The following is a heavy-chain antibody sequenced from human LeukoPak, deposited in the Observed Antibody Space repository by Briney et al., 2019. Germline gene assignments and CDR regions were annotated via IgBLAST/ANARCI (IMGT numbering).Heavy chain of an antibody. CDR2: ISGSGDST. V-gene: IGHV3-23*01. D-gene: IGHD3-10*01. J-gene: IGHJ4*02. CDR1: GFTFTTSA. CDR3: AKAMGGGLRFDY. Sequence: RPGGSLRLSCAASGFTFTTSAMSWVRHAPGKGLEWVSTISGSGDSTYYADSVKGRFTISRDSSKNTLYLQMNSLRAEDTAVYYCAKAMGGGLRFDYWGQGTLVTVSS.